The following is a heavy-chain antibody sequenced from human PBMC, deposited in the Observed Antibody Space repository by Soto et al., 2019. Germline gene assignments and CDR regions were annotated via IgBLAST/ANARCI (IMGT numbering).Heavy chain of an antibody. CDR3: EREGTITRVRGVTYNWFAP. V-gene: IGHV4-61*01. CDR2: IYYSGST. Sequence: PSETLSLTCTVSGGSVSSGSYYWSWIRQPPGKGLEWIGYIYYSGSTNYNPSLKSRVTISVDTSKNQFSLKMSSVTAADTAVYYCEREGTITRVRGVTYNWFAPWGQGTLLTV. D-gene: IGHD3-10*01. CDR1: GGSVSSGSYY. J-gene: IGHJ5*02.